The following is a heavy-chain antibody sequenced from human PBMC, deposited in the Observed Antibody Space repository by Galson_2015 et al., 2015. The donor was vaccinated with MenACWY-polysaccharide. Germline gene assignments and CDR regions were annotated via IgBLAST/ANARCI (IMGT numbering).Heavy chain of an antibody. Sequence: SLRLSCAASGFAFSSYSMNWVRQAPGKGLEWVSSISSSSSYIYYADSVKGRFTISRDNAKNSLFLQMNSLRDEDTGMYYCARDRWTAVAGDYHYYGMDVWGQGTLVTVSS. CDR1: GFAFSSYS. CDR3: ARDRWTAVAGDYHYYGMDV. CDR2: ISSSSSYI. J-gene: IGHJ6*02. D-gene: IGHD6-19*01. V-gene: IGHV3-21*01.